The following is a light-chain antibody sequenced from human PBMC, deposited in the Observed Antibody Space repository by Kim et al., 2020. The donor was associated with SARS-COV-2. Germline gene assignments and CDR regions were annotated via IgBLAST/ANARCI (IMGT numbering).Light chain of an antibody. V-gene: IGKV1-5*01. CDR3: QQYESVSPS. J-gene: IGKJ3*01. CDR1: QSISKR. CDR2: DAT. Sequence: DLQMTQSPSTLSASIGDRVTISCRASQSISKRLAWYQQKSGRAPNLLMYDATSVESGVPSRFSGSGTGTDFTLTISSLQPDDVATYYCQQYESVSPSFGPGTKVDIK.